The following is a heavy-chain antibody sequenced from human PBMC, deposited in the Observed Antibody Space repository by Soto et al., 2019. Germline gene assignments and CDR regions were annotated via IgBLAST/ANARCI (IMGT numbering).Heavy chain of an antibody. V-gene: IGHV4-30-2*06. CDR3: ARVATSDHFDF. D-gene: IGHD1-26*01. CDR2: IYPSRTT. CDR1: GRSIRSVAYS. Sequence: QLRLQESGSGLVKPAQTLSLICGASGRSIRSVAYSWSLIRQSPGRGLEWIAYIYPSRTTFYNPSLKSRVALSVDKSQKQLSLKVTSVTAADTAIYYCARVATSDHFDFWGQGILVTVSS. J-gene: IGHJ4*02.